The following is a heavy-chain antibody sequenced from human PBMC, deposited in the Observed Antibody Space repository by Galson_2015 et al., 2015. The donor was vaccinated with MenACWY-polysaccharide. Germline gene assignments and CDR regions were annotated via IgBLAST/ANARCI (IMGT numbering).Heavy chain of an antibody. CDR1: GYKFSSYD. V-gene: IGHV1-8*01. J-gene: IGHJ5*01. D-gene: IGHD2-21*01. Sequence: SVKVSCKASGYKFSSYDINWVRQASGQGLEWMGWMKPNSGNTGYAQKFQGRVAMTRDTATSTAYMGLRMLRYDDTAVYYCPRIIARKHTFVDSWGQGTLVSVS. CDR2: MKPNSGNT. CDR3: PRIIARKHTFVDS.